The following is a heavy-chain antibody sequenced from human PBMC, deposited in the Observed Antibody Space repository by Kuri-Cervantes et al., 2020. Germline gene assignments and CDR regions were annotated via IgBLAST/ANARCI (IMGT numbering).Heavy chain of an antibody. CDR1: GGSITSSRYY. CDR2: IYYSGST. CDR3: ARHDRGTYDF. Sequence: SETLSLTCTVSGGSITSSRYYWTWIRQSPGKGLEWIGNIYYSGSTYYNPSLTSRVTISVDTSKNQFSLKLSSVTAADTAVYYCARHDRGTYDFWGQGTLVTVSS. J-gene: IGHJ4*02. V-gene: IGHV4-39*01. D-gene: IGHD3-16*01.